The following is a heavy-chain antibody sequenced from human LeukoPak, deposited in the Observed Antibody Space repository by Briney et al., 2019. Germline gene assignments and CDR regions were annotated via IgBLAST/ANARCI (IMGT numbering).Heavy chain of an antibody. CDR2: IYYSGST. CDR1: GGSISSYY. CDR3: AAPEVAGTTEAYYYGMDV. D-gene: IGHD6-19*01. J-gene: IGHJ6*02. Sequence: SETLSLTCTVSGGSISSYYWSWIRQPPGKGLEWIGYIYYSGSTNYNPSLKSRVTISVDTSKNQFSLKLSSVTAADTAVYYCAAPEVAGTTEAYYYGMDVWGQGTTVTVSS. V-gene: IGHV4-59*08.